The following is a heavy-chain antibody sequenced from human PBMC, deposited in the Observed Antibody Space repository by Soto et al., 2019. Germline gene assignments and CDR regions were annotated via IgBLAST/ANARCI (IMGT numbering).Heavy chain of an antibody. V-gene: IGHV3-15*07. CDR1: GFTFSNAW. Sequence: GGSLRLSCAASGFTFSNAWMNWVRQAPGKGLEWVGRIKSKTDGGTTDYAAPVKGRFTISRDDSKNTLYLQMNSLKTEDTAVYYCTTKYYDSSGYYYDEYFQHWGQGTLVTVSS. D-gene: IGHD3-22*01. J-gene: IGHJ1*01. CDR3: TTKYYDSSGYYYDEYFQH. CDR2: IKSKTDGGTT.